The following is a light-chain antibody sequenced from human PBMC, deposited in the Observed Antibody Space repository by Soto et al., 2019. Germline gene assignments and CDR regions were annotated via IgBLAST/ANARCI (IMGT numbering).Light chain of an antibody. CDR2: LNSDGSH. J-gene: IGLJ2*01. CDR3: QTWGTGIHVV. CDR1: SGHSSYA. Sequence: QPVLTQSPSASASLGASVKLTCTLSSGHSSYAIAWHQQQPEKGPRYLMKLNSDGSHSKGDGIPDRFSGSSSGAERYLTISSPQSEDEADYYCQTWGTGIHVVLGGGTKLTVL. V-gene: IGLV4-69*01.